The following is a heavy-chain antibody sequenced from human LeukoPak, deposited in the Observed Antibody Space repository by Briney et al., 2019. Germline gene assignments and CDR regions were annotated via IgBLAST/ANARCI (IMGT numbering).Heavy chain of an antibody. Sequence: SETLSLTCTVSGGSISSYYWSWIRQPPGKGLEWLGYIYYSGSTNYNPSLKSRVTISVDTSKNQFSLKLSSVTAADTAVYYCARAGTMVRGGWFDPWGQGTLVTVSS. CDR1: GGSISSYY. CDR2: IYYSGST. J-gene: IGHJ5*02. CDR3: ARAGTMVRGGWFDP. V-gene: IGHV4-59*01. D-gene: IGHD3-10*01.